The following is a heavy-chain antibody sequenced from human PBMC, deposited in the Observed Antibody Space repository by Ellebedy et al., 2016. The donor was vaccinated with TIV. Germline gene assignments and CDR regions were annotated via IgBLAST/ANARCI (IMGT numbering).Heavy chain of an antibody. CDR3: ARMVAASNDLDY. J-gene: IGHJ4*02. V-gene: IGHV1-8*03. CDR1: GYTFTSYD. Sequence: AASVTVSCKASGYTFTSYDINWVRQSTGQGLEWMGWMNPNSGNTGYAQKFQGRVTITRNTSISTAYMELSSLRSEDTAVYYCARMVAASNDLDYWGQGTLVTVSS. D-gene: IGHD2-15*01. CDR2: MNPNSGNT.